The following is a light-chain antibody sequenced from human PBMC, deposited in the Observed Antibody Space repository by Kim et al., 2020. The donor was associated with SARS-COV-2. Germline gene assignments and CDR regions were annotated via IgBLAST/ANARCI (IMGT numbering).Light chain of an antibody. Sequence: VSPGENATLSCRASQSVSTFLVWYRQKPGQTPRLVISDASNRATGIPPRVTGSGSGTDFTLTISSLEPEDFAIYYCQQRTNWPPTFGQGTRVEIK. V-gene: IGKV3-11*01. J-gene: IGKJ1*01. CDR1: QSVSTF. CDR3: QQRTNWPPT. CDR2: DAS.